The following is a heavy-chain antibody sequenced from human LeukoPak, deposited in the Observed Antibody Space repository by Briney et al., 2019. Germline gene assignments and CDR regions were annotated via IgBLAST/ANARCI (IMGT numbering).Heavy chain of an antibody. D-gene: IGHD2-2*01. CDR2: ISSSGSTI. V-gene: IGHV3-11*01. CDR1: GFTFSDYY. CDR3: ARDYCSSTSCLNWFDP. J-gene: IGHJ5*02. Sequence: VGSLRLSCAASGFTFSDYYMSWIRQAPGKGRERVSYISSSGSTIYYADSVKGRFTISRDNAKNSLYLQMNSLRAEDTDVYYCARDYCSSTSCLNWFDPWGQGTLVTVSS.